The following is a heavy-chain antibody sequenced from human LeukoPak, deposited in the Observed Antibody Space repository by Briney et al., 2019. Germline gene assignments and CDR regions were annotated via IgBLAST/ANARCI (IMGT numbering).Heavy chain of an antibody. CDR2: ICYSGST. Sequence: SETLSLTCTVSGGSISSSSYYWGWIRQPPGKGLEWIGSICYSGSTYYNPSLKSRVTISVDTSKNQFSLKLSSVTAADTAVYYCARQGGSTSSSWSYWGQGTLVTVSP. CDR1: GGSISSSSYY. V-gene: IGHV4-39*01. J-gene: IGHJ4*02. D-gene: IGHD6-13*01. CDR3: ARQGGSTSSSWSY.